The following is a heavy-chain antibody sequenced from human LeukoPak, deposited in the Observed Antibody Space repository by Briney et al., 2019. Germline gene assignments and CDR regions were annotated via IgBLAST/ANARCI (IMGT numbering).Heavy chain of an antibody. CDR3: RVLLWFGELLPYFDY. V-gene: IGHV3-7*03. J-gene: IGHJ4*02. D-gene: IGHD3-10*01. CDR1: GFTFNNYW. CDR2: IKQDGSEK. Sequence: TGGSLRLSCAASGFTFNNYWMTWVRQAPGKGLEWVANIKQDGSEKYYVDSVKGRFTISRDNSKNTLYPQMNSLRAEDTAVYYCRVLLWFGELLPYFDYWGQGTLVTVSS.